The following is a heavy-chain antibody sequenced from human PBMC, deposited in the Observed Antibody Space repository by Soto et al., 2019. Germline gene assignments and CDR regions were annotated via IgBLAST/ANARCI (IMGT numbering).Heavy chain of an antibody. V-gene: IGHV4-59*08. D-gene: IGHD4-17*01. CDR2: IYYSGST. Sequence: SETLSLTCAVYGGSFSGYYWSWIRQPPGKGLEWIGYIYYSGSTNYNPSLKSRVTISVDTSKNQFSLKLSSVTAADTAVYYCARQLHDYGDFGSYYFDYWGQGTLVTVSS. CDR1: GGSFSGYY. CDR3: ARQLHDYGDFGSYYFDY. J-gene: IGHJ4*02.